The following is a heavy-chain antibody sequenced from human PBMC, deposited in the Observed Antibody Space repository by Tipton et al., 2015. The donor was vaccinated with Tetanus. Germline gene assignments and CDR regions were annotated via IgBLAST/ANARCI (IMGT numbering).Heavy chain of an antibody. J-gene: IGHJ4*02. D-gene: IGHD1-26*01. CDR1: GVSISGGRYY. Sequence: LVKPTQTLSLTCTVSGVSISGGRYYWSWIRQRPGKGLEWIGDIYSSGSPYTDPSLKGRVTISVDTSENQFSLRLNSVTAADTAVYYCARDQARGARGWNYFDFWGLGTLVTVSS. V-gene: IGHV4-31*03. CDR3: ARDQARGARGWNYFDF. CDR2: IYSSGSP.